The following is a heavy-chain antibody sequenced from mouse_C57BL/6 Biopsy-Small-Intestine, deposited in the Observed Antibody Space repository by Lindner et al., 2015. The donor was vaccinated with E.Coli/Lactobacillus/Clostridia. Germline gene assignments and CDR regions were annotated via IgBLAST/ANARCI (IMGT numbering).Heavy chain of an antibody. CDR2: IWTIGRT. CDR3: ARQNYSYYYAMDY. D-gene: IGHD2-12*01. V-gene: IGHV2-6*01. CDR1: GFSLTSFG. J-gene: IGHJ4*01. Sequence: VQLQESGPGLVAPSQSLTITCTVSGFSLTSFGVDWVRQSPGKGLEWLGVIWTIGRTNYNSALKSRLSISKDNSKSQVFLEMNSLQTDDTARYYCARQNYSYYYAMDYWGQGTSVTVSS.